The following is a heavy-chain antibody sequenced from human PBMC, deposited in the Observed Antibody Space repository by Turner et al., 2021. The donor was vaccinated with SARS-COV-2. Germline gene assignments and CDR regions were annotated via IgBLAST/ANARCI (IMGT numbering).Heavy chain of an antibody. D-gene: IGHD3-9*01. J-gene: IGHJ4*02. V-gene: IGHV3-30-3*01. Sequence: QVQLVESGGGVVQPGRSLRLSCAASGFSFSSYAMHWVRQAPGKGLEWLAVISYDGSNKYYADSVKGRFTISRDNSKNTLYLQMNSLRAEDTAVYYCAKGGWYYDILTGSYFEYWGQGTLVTVSS. CDR2: ISYDGSNK. CDR3: AKGGWYYDILTGSYFEY. CDR1: GFSFSSYA.